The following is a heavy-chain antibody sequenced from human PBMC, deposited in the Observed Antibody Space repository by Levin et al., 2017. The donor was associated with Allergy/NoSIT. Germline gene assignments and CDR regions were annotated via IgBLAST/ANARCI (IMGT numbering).Heavy chain of an antibody. V-gene: IGHV3-48*03. CDR3: ARGGYSYGYEALDGMDV. CDR1: GFTFSSYE. CDR2: ISSSGSTI. D-gene: IGHD5-18*01. J-gene: IGHJ6*02. Sequence: GGSLRLSCAASGFTFSSYEMNWVRQAPGKGLEWVSYISSSGSTIYYADSVKGRFTISRDNAKNSLYLQMNSLRAEDTAVYYCARGGYSYGYEALDGMDVWGRGTTVAVAS.